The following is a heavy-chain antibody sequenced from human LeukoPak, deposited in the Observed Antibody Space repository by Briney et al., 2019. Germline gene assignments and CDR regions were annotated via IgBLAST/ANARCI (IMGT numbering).Heavy chain of an antibody. CDR2: IYPGDSGT. Sequence: GESLKISCKGSGYSFTNHWIGWVRKMPGKGLEWMGIIYPGDSGTRYSPSFQGQVTISADKSISTAYLQWSSLKASDSAIYYCARHKCTTTTCYEYFDFWGQGTLVTVSS. V-gene: IGHV5-51*01. J-gene: IGHJ4*02. D-gene: IGHD2-2*01. CDR1: GYSFTNHW. CDR3: ARHKCTTTTCYEYFDF.